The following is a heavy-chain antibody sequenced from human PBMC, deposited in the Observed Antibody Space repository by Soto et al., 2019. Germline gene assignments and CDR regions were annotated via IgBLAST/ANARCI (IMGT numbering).Heavy chain of an antibody. CDR2: IDTTGDT. Sequence: PGGSLRLSCAASGFTFSNYDMHWVRQATGKGLEWVSAIDTTGDTYYPGSVKGRFTISRENAKNSLYLQMNSLRAEDTAVYYCARGPRAPPPHDYGMDVWGQGTTVTVSS. CDR1: GFTFSNYD. CDR3: ARGPRAPPPHDYGMDV. V-gene: IGHV3-13*04. J-gene: IGHJ6*02.